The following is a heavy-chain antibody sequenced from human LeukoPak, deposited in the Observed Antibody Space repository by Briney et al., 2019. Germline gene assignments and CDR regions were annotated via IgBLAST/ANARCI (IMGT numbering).Heavy chain of an antibody. Sequence: SETLSLTCAVYGGSFSGHYWSWIRQSPGKGLEWIGEINHSGRTNYSPSLKSRVTISVDMSESQFSLRLSSVTAADTGVYYCARISVLVVPATVTFYYYMDVWDKGGTVTVSS. D-gene: IGHD2-15*01. CDR1: GGSFSGHY. CDR2: INHSGRT. J-gene: IGHJ6*03. CDR3: ARISVLVVPATVTFYYYMDV. V-gene: IGHV4-34*01.